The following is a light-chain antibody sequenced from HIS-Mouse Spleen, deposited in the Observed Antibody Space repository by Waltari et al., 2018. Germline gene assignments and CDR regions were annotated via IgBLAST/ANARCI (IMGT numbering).Light chain of an antibody. V-gene: IGKV1-17*03. CDR1: QGISNY. Sequence: DIQMTQSPSAMSASVGDRVTITCLASQGISNYLAWFQQKPGKVPKRLISAASSLQSGVPSRFSGSRSGTEFTLTISSLQPEDFATYYCLQHNSYPLTFGGGTKVEIK. J-gene: IGKJ4*01. CDR3: LQHNSYPLT. CDR2: AAS.